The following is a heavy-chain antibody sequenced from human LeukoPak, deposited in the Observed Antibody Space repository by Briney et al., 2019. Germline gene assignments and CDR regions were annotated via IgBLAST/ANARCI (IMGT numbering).Heavy chain of an antibody. D-gene: IGHD3-3*01. V-gene: IGHV3-74*01. CDR2: INSDGSST. J-gene: IGHJ4*02. CDR3: ARDRGNRFLEWVFDY. CDR1: GFTFSSYW. Sequence: GGSLRLSCEASGFTFSSYWMHWVRQAPEKGLVWVSRINSDGSSTSYADSVKGRFTISRDNAKNTLYLQMNSLRAEDTAVYYCARDRGNRFLEWVFDYWGQGTLVTVSS.